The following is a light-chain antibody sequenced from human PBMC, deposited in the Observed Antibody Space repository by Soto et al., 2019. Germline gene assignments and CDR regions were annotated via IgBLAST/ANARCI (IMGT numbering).Light chain of an antibody. Sequence: QSALTQPASVSGSPGQSITISCTGTSGDVGGYNFVSWYQQHPGEGPKLIIYEVTNRPSGVSDRFSGSKSGYTASLTISGIQADDEGDYYCSSYSSKSTPVFGGGTKLTVX. CDR2: EVT. J-gene: IGLJ3*02. V-gene: IGLV2-14*01. CDR1: SGDVGGYNF. CDR3: SSYSSKSTPV.